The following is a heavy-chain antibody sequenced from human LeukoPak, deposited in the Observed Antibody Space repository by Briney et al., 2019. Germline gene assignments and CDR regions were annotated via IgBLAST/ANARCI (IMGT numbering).Heavy chain of an antibody. V-gene: IGHV4-59*01. Sequence: SETLSLTCTVPGGSISSYYWSWIRQPPGKGLEWIGYIYYSGCTNYNPSLKSRVTISVDTSKNQLSLKLSSVTAADTAVYYCAREVEGYCSGGSCYQSRYYYYYYMDVWGKGTTVTVSS. J-gene: IGHJ6*03. CDR1: GGSISSYY. CDR2: IYYSGCT. CDR3: AREVEGYCSGGSCYQSRYYYYYYMDV. D-gene: IGHD2-15*01.